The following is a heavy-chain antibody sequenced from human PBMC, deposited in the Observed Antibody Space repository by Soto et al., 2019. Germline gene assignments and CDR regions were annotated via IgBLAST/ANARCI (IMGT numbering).Heavy chain of an antibody. J-gene: IGHJ4*02. V-gene: IGHV1-69*13. CDR2: IIPIFGTA. CDR3: ASGVYYYDSSGYYRFDY. CDR1: GGTFSSYA. Sequence: SVEVSCKASGGTFSSYAISWVRQAPGQGLEWMGGIIPIFGTANYAQKFQGRVTITADESTSTAYMELSSLRSEDTAVYYCASGVYYYDSSGYYRFDYWGQGTLVTVSS. D-gene: IGHD3-22*01.